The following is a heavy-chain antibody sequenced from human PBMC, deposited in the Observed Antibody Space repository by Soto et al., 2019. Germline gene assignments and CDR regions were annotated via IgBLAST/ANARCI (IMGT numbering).Heavy chain of an antibody. CDR2: INSDGSST. CDR3: ARVARVAAAGGGWFDP. CDR1: GFTFSSYW. D-gene: IGHD6-13*01. Sequence: GGSLRLSCAASGFTFSSYWMHWVRQAPGKGLVWVSRINSDGSSTTYADSVKGRFTISRDNAKNTLFLQMNSLRAEDTAVYYGARVARVAAAGGGWFDPWGQGTLVTVSS. J-gene: IGHJ5*02. V-gene: IGHV3-74*01.